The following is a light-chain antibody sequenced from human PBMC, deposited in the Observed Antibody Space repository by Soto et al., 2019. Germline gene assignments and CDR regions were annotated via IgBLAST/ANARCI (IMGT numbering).Light chain of an antibody. V-gene: IGLV2-8*01. CDR1: SSDVGAYDY. CDR2: EVN. J-gene: IGLJ1*01. CDR3: LSYADTAYV. Sequence: QSVLTQPPSASGSPGQSVTISCTGTSSDVGAYDYVCWYQQHPGKAPKLMIYEVNKRPSGVPDRFSGSKSGNTASLTVSGLQAGDEADYYCLSYADTAYVFGTGTKVTVL.